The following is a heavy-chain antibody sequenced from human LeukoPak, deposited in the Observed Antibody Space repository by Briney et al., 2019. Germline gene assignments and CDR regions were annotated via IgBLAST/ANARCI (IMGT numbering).Heavy chain of an antibody. CDR2: ISAYNGNT. J-gene: IGHJ4*02. Sequence: GASVKVSCKASGYTFMNYGITWVRQAPGQGLEWVGWISAYNGNTNYAQKLQGRVTMTTETSTSTAYMELRSRTSDDTAVYYCARSPLPYYYDSSGPFDYWGQGTLVTVSS. CDR1: GYTFMNYG. CDR3: ARSPLPYYYDSSGPFDY. D-gene: IGHD3-22*01. V-gene: IGHV1-18*01.